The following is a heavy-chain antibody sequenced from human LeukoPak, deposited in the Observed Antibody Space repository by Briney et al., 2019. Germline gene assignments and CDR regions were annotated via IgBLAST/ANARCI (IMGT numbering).Heavy chain of an antibody. V-gene: IGHV4-59*01. CDR2: VYYSGST. Sequence: SETLSLTCTVSGGSISSYYWSWIRQPPGKGLEWIGYVYYSGSTNYNPSLKSRVTISVDTSKNQFSLKLSSVTAADTAVYYCARDRGYGMDVWGQGTTVTVSS. J-gene: IGHJ6*02. CDR3: ARDRGYGMDV. CDR1: GGSISSYY.